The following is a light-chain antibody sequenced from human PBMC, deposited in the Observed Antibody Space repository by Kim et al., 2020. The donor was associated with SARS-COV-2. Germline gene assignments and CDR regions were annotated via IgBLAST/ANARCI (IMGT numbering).Light chain of an antibody. CDR1: QSLGRW. CDR2: QAL. CDR3: QQYKTYPWT. J-gene: IGKJ1*01. Sequence: DIQMTQSPATLSASVGDRVTITCRASQSLGRWLAWYQQRPGKAPKLLIYQALTLESGVPSRFSGGGSGSELTLTISNLEPDDSATYYCQQYKTYPWTFGQGTKVEI. V-gene: IGKV1-5*03.